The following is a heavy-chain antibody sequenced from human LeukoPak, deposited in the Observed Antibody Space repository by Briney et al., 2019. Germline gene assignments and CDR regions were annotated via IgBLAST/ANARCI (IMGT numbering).Heavy chain of an antibody. CDR1: GFTVSSNY. D-gene: IGHD2-2*01. V-gene: IGHV3-53*01. Sequence: PGGSLRLSCAASGFTVSSNYMSWVRQAPGKGLEWVSVIYSGGSTYYADSVKGRFTISRDNSKNTLYLQMNSLRAEDTAVYYCTRDQVDLRAFDIWGQGTMVTVSS. CDR2: IYSGGST. J-gene: IGHJ3*02. CDR3: TRDQVDLRAFDI.